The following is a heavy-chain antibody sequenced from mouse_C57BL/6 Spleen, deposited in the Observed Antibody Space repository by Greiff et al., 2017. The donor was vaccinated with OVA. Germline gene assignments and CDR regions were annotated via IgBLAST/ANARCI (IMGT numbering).Heavy chain of an antibody. CDR2: INPNNGGT. CDR1: GYTFTDYY. Sequence: VQLKQSGPELVKPGASVKISCKASGYTFTDYYMNWVKQSHGKSLEWIGDINPNNGGTSYNQKFKGKATLTVDKSSSTAYMELRSLTSEDSAVYYCARGGIYYGNWGFAYWGQGTLVTVSA. V-gene: IGHV1-26*01. J-gene: IGHJ3*01. D-gene: IGHD2-1*01. CDR3: ARGGIYYGNWGFAY.